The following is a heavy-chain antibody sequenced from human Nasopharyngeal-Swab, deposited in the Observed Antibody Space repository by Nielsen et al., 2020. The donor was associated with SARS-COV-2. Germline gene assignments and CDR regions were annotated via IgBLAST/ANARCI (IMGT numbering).Heavy chain of an antibody. CDR2: IKSDGSST. V-gene: IGHV3-74*01. Sequence: GGSLRLSCAASGCTFSSYWMHWVRQAPGKGLVWVARIKSDGSSTNYADSVKGRFTISRDNAKNTLYLQMNSLRAEDTAVYYCARAYYFDSWGQETLVTVSS. CDR1: GCTFSSYW. CDR3: ARAYYFDS. J-gene: IGHJ4*02.